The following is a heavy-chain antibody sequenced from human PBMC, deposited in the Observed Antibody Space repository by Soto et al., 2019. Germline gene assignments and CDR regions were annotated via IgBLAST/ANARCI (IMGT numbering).Heavy chain of an antibody. V-gene: IGHV5-10-1*01. J-gene: IGHJ5*02. CDR2: IDPRDSYT. CDR1: GYSFTTYW. D-gene: IGHD1-7*01. CDR3: AREKSDLELFNWLDP. Sequence: XDSLTISCEASGYSFTTYWISLVRQMPGKGLEWMGAIDPRDSYTKYSPSFQGHVTISVDKSISTAYLQWNSLKASDTAIYYCAREKSDLELFNWLDPWGQGTLVTVSS.